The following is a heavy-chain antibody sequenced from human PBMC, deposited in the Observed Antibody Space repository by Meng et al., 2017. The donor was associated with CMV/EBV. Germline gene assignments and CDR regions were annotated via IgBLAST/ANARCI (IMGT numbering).Heavy chain of an antibody. Sequence: QVQLQESGPGLVKPSETLSLTCTVSGGSISSYYWSWIRQPAGKGLEWLGRIYTSGSTNYNPSLKSRVTMSVDTSKNQFSLKLSSVTAADTAVYYCARVFPYNWNYGGYFDYWGQGTMVTVSS. CDR2: IYTSGST. V-gene: IGHV4-4*07. CDR3: ARVFPYNWNYGGYFDY. CDR1: GGSISSYY. D-gene: IGHD1-7*01. J-gene: IGHJ4*02.